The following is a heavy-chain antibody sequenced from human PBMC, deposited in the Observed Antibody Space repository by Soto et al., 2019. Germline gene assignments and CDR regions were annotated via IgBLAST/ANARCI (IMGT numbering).Heavy chain of an antibody. CDR1: GGSISSGGYY. CDR2: IYYSGST. CDR3: ARHSGSYNWFDP. Sequence: QVQLQESGPGLVKPSQTLSLTCTVSGGSISSGGYYWSWIRQHPGKVLEWIGYIYYSGSTYYNPSLKSRVTISVDTSKNQFSLKLSSVSAADTAVYYCARHSGSYNWFDPWGQGTLVTVSS. V-gene: IGHV4-31*03. J-gene: IGHJ5*02. D-gene: IGHD1-26*01.